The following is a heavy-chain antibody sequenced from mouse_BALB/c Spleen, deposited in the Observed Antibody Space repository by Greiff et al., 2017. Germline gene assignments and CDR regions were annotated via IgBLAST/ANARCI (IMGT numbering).Heavy chain of an antibody. J-gene: IGHJ2*01. V-gene: IGHV1S135*01. D-gene: IGHD2-14*01. CDR1: GYSFTSYY. Sequence: VQLQQSGPELMKPGASVKISCKASGYSFTSYYMHWVKQSHGKSLEWIGYIDPFNGGTSYNQKFKGKATLTVDKSSSTAYMHLSSLTSEDSAVYYCARGEVRRGYYFDYWGQGTTLTVSS. CDR3: ARGEVRRGYYFDY. CDR2: IDPFNGGT.